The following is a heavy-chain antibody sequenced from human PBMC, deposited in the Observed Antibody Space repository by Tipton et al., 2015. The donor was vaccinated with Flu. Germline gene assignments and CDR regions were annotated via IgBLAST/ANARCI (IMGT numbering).Heavy chain of an antibody. J-gene: IGHJ1*01. Sequence: QLVQSGAEVKKPGESLKISCKGSGYGFTSYWIGWVRQMPGKGLEWMGIIYPSDSDTRYSPPFQGQVTIAADKSISTAYLQWSSLKASDTAMYYCARQDSNWFDYLQHWGQGTLVTVSS. CDR2: IYPSDSDT. CDR3: ARQDSNWFDYLQH. V-gene: IGHV5-51*01. D-gene: IGHD3-10*01. CDR1: GYGFTSYW.